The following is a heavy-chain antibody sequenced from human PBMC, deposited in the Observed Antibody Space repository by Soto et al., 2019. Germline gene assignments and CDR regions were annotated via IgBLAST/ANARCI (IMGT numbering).Heavy chain of an antibody. CDR3: ASTLYGDNVDY. J-gene: IGHJ4*02. D-gene: IGHD4-17*01. CDR2: MNPNSGNT. CDR1: GYTCTSYD. V-gene: IGHV1-8*01. Sequence: QVQLVQSGAEVKKPGAAVKVSCKASGYTCTSYDINWVRQATGQGLEWMGWMNPNSGNTGYAQKFQGRVTMNRNTSMSTANMELSSLRSEDKAVYYCASTLYGDNVDYWGQGTLVTVSS.